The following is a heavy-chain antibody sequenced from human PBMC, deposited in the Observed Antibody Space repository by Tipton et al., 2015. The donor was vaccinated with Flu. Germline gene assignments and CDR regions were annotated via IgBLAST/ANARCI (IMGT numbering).Heavy chain of an antibody. V-gene: IGHV3-23*01. J-gene: IGHJ4*02. CDR3: ARGRGYCSTTTCLLPFDF. CDR2: FGGNGGT. CDR1: GFTFSKSA. D-gene: IGHD2-2*01. Sequence: SLRLSCAASGFTFSKSALSWVRQAPGKGLEWVSAFGGNGGTYYADSVKGRFTISRDNSKNTLYLQMNSLRVEDTAVYYCARGRGYCSTTTCLLPFDFWGQGTLVTVSS.